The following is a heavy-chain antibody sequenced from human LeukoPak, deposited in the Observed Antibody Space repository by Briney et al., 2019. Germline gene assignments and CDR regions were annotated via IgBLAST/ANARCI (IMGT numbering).Heavy chain of an antibody. CDR1: GFTFSSYA. D-gene: IGHD2-15*01. J-gene: IGHJ4*02. Sequence: GGSLRLSCAASGFTFSSYAMHWVRQAPGKGLEWVAVISYDGSNKYYADSVKGRFTNSRDNSKNTLYLQMNSLRAEDTAVYYCASEMVVVAADYWGQGTLVTVSS. CDR2: ISYDGSNK. CDR3: ASEMVVVAADY. V-gene: IGHV3-30-3*01.